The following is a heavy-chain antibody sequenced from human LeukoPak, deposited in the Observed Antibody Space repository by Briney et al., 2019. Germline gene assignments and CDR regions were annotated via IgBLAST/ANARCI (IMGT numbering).Heavy chain of an antibody. CDR3: ARLGLSAVAIFLIDY. CDR1: GFSLSSNS. D-gene: IGHD6-19*01. CDR2: ISSSSSYI. J-gene: IGHJ4*02. V-gene: IGHV3-21*01. Sequence: GGSLTLSCAPSGFSLSSNSMNWARQAPGKGLECVSSISSSSSYIYYADSAKGRFTISRDNAKNSLYLQMNSLRAEDSAVYYCARLGLSAVAIFLIDYWGQGTLVTVAS.